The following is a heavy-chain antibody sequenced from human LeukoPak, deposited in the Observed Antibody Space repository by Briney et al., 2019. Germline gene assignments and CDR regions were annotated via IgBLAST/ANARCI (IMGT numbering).Heavy chain of an antibody. CDR2: IKSKTDGGTT. J-gene: IGHJ4*02. V-gene: IGHV3-15*01. CDR3: ASFSSSWGDY. D-gene: IGHD6-13*01. Sequence: GGSLRLSCAASGFTFSNAWMSWVRQAPGKGLEWVGRIKSKTDGGTTDYAAPVKGRFTISRDDSKNTLYLQMNSLRAEDTAVYYCASFSSSWGDYWGQGTLVTVSS. CDR1: GFTFSNAW.